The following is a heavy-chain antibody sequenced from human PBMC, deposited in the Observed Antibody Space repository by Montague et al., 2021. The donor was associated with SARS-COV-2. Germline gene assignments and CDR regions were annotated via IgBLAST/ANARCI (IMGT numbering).Heavy chain of an antibody. V-gene: IGHV4-59*01. CDR3: ARGDVDTAMVYYFDY. CDR2: IYYSWST. J-gene: IGHJ4*02. Sequence: SETLSLTCTVSGGSINSYYWSWIRQPPGKGLEWIGYIYYSWSTNYNPSLKSRVTISVDTSKNQFSLKLSSVTAADTAVYYCARGDVDTAMVYYFDYWGQGTMVTVSS. CDR1: GGSINSYY. D-gene: IGHD5-18*01.